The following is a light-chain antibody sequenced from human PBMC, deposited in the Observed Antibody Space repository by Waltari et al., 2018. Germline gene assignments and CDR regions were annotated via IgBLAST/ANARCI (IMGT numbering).Light chain of an antibody. Sequence: EIVMTQSPATLSVSPGERATLSCRARQSVSSNLAWYQQKPGQSPRLLIYAASTRATGIPARFSGSGSGTEFTLTISSMQSEDFAVYFCQQYDNWPKTFGQGTRWKSN. CDR1: QSVSSN. CDR2: AAS. CDR3: QQYDNWPKT. V-gene: IGKV3-15*01. J-gene: IGKJ1*01.